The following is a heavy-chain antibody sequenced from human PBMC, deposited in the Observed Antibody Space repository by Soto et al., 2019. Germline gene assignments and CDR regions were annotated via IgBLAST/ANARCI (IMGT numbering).Heavy chain of an antibody. CDR1: GFTFSSYG. Sequence: QVQLVESGGGVVQPGRSLRLSCAASGFTFSSYGMHWVRQAPGKGLEWVAVISYDGSNKYYADSVKGRFTISRDNSKNXLXPQMNSLRAEDTAVYYCAKDQAPILHCCGSGSYYDYWGQGTLVTVSS. CDR3: AKDQAPILHCCGSGSYYDY. D-gene: IGHD3-10*01. V-gene: IGHV3-30*18. CDR2: ISYDGSNK. J-gene: IGHJ4*02.